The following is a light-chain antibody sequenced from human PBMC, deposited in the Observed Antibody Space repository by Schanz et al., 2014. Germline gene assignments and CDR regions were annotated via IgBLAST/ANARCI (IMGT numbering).Light chain of an antibody. Sequence: EIVMTQSPATLSVSPGESATLSCRASQSVSSKLAWYQQKPGQAPRLLIYGASTRATGIPARFSGSGSGTEFTLTISRLEPEDFAVYYCHQYGGSPYTFGQGTKLEIK. CDR3: HQYGGSPYT. CDR2: GAS. V-gene: IGKV3-15*01. J-gene: IGKJ2*01. CDR1: QSVSSK.